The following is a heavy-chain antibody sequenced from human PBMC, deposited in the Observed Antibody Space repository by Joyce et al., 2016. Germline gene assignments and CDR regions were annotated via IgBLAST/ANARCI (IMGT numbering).Heavy chain of an antibody. J-gene: IGHJ4*02. Sequence: QVQLEQSGAEVKKPGASVKVSCMASGYTFVDYGFSWVRQAPGQGLEWIGWISAFNGRIDSAYKFDGRGTMTTDRSTSTAYMELRSLRSDDTAVYYCVRDQGNARSERFDYWGPGTLVTVSS. CDR1: GYTFVDYG. D-gene: IGHD1-14*01. V-gene: IGHV1-18*01. CDR3: VRDQGNARSERFDY. CDR2: ISAFNGRI.